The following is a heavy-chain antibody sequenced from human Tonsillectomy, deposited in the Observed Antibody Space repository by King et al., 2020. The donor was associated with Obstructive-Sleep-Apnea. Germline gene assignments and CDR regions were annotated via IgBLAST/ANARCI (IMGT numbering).Heavy chain of an antibody. J-gene: IGHJ4*02. CDR2: IKQDGSEK. Sequence: VQLVQSGGGLVQPGGSLRLSCAASGFTFSSYLMNLVRQAPGNGLEWVANIKQDGSEKYYVDSVKGRFTISRDKAANSMYLQMNSLRAEDTAVYYCARDRGWSPWDYWGQGTLVTVSS. V-gene: IGHV3-7*03. CDR3: ARDRGWSPWDY. D-gene: IGHD6-19*01. CDR1: GFTFSSYL.